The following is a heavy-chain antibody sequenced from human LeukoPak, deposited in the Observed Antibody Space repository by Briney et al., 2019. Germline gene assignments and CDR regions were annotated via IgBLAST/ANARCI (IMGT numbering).Heavy chain of an antibody. CDR3: ARGSLSRRQQLVHY. V-gene: IGHV1-2*06. J-gene: IGHJ4*02. CDR1: GYTFSGSY. Sequence: ASVKVSCKASGYTFSGSYIHWVRQAPGQGLEWLGRINPNSGDTNYAQKFQGRVTMTRDTSISTAYMELSRLRSDDTAVYYCARGSLSRRQQLVHYWGQGTLVTVSS. D-gene: IGHD6-13*01. CDR2: INPNSGDT.